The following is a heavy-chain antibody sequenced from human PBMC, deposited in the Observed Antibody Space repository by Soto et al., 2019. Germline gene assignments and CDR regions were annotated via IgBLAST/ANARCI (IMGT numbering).Heavy chain of an antibody. CDR2: INPKSGGT. Sequence: RASVKVSCKASGYTFTVYYMHWVLQSPLQGLEWMGWINPKSGGTMYPQKFQGRVTMTWDTSISTAYMALTRLRSDDTAVYYCARDLAKGGGSAGFDYWGQGTLVTVSS. D-gene: IGHD1-26*01. CDR3: ARDLAKGGGSAGFDY. V-gene: IGHV1-2*02. CDR1: GYTFTVYY. J-gene: IGHJ4*02.